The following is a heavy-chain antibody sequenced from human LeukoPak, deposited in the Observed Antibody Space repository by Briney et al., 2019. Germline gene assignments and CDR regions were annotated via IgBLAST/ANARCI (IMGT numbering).Heavy chain of an antibody. Sequence: ASVKVSCKASGYTFTGYYMHWVRQAPGQGLEWMGWINPNSGGTNYAQKFQGRVTMTRDTSISTAYMELSRLRSDDTAVYYCARDPGYSSRYFDLWGRGTLVTVSS. D-gene: IGHD6-13*01. CDR2: INPNSGGT. J-gene: IGHJ2*01. CDR3: ARDPGYSSRYFDL. CDR1: GYTFTGYY. V-gene: IGHV1-2*02.